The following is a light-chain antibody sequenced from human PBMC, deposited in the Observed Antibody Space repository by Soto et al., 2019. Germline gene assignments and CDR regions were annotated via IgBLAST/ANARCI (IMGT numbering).Light chain of an antibody. Sequence: EIAVSQSPSTVCVSAEDTATLSCRSSQSVSSSYLAWYQQKPGQAPRHLIYGASSRATGIQDRFSGSGSGTDFTLTISRLEPEDSAVYYYQQYGSLNPSTFGQGTKV. CDR1: QSVSSSY. V-gene: IGKV3-20*01. CDR3: QQYGSLNPST. CDR2: GAS. J-gene: IGKJ1*01.